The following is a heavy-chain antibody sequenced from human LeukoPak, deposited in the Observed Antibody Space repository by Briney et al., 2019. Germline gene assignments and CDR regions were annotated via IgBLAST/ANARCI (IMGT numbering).Heavy chain of an antibody. V-gene: IGHV3-33*01. CDR3: ARGSHSSGWPGLYYFDF. D-gene: IGHD6-19*01. CDR2: IWEDGSNT. J-gene: IGHJ4*02. CDR1: GFTFSSYG. Sequence: PGRSLRLSCAASGFTFSSYGMQWGRQAPGKGLEWVAVIWEDGSNTYYADSVKGRFTISRDNSKNTLYLQMNSLRDEDTAIYYCARGSHSSGWPGLYYFDFCGQGTRVTVSS.